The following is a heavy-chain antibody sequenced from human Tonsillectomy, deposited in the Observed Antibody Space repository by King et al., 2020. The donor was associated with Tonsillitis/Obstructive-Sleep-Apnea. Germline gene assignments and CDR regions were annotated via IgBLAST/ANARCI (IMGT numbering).Heavy chain of an antibody. CDR2: INHSGST. J-gene: IGHJ5*02. CDR1: GGSFSGYY. Sequence: VQLQQWGAGLLKPSETLSLTCAVYGGSFSGYYWSWIRQPPGKGLEWIGEINHSGSTNYNPSLKSRVTISVDTSKNQFSLKLGSETAADTAVYYCARGGGHCSGGSCYSGFDPWGQGTLVTVSS. CDR3: ARGGGHCSGGSCYSGFDP. D-gene: IGHD2-15*01. V-gene: IGHV4-34*01.